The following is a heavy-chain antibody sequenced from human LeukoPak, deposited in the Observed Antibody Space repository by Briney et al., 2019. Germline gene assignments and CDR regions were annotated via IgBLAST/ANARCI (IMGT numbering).Heavy chain of an antibody. V-gene: IGHV1-24*01. D-gene: IGHD3-10*01. CDR2: FDPEDGET. J-gene: IGHJ4*02. Sequence: ASVKVSCKVSGYTLTELSMHWVRQAPGKGLEWMGGFDPEDGETIYAQKFQGRVTMTEDTSTDTAYMELSSLRSEDTAVYYCATAFLYYYGSGSYYIWDYWGQGTLVTVSS. CDR3: ATAFLYYYGSGSYYIWDY. CDR1: GYTLTELS.